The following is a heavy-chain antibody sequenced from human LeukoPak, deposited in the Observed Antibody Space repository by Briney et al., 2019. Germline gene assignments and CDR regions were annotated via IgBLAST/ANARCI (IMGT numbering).Heavy chain of an antibody. CDR3: ARASWILGGFDY. V-gene: IGHV1-18*01. CDR2: ISAYNGNT. CDR1: GYTFTSHG. D-gene: IGHD3-16*01. J-gene: IGHJ4*02. Sequence: ASVKVSCKASGYTFTSHGISWVRQAPGQGLEWMGWISAYNGNTNYAQKLRGRVTMATDTSTSTAYMELRSLRSDDTAVYYCARASWILGGFDYWGQGTLVTVSS.